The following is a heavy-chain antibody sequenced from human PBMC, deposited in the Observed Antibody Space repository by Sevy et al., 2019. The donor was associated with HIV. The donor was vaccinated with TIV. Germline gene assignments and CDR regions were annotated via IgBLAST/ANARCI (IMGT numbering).Heavy chain of an antibody. V-gene: IGHV3-15*01. D-gene: IGHD3-22*01. CDR2: IKSKTDGGTT. Sequence: GGSLRLSCAASGFTFSNAWMSWVRQAPGKGLEWVGRIKSKTDGGTTDYAAPVKGRFTISRDDSKNTLYLQMNSLKTEDTAVYYCTTTLEPAYYDSSGHFDYWGQGTLVTVSA. CDR3: TTTLEPAYYDSSGHFDY. J-gene: IGHJ4*02. CDR1: GFTFSNAW.